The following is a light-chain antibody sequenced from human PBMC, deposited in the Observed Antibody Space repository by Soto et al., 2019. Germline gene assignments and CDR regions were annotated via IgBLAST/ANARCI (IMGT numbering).Light chain of an antibody. Sequence: DIQMTQSPSTLSASVGDRVIITCRASQSISSRLAWYQQKPGQAPKFLIYKASSLESGVPSRFSGRGSGTEFTLTISSLQPDDFATYYCEQYDSYPITFGPGTKVDIK. CDR2: KAS. CDR3: EQYDSYPIT. J-gene: IGKJ3*01. CDR1: QSISSR. V-gene: IGKV1-5*03.